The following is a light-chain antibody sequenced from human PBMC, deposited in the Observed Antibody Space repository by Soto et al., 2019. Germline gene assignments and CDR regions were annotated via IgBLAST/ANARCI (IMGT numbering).Light chain of an antibody. CDR1: QSVASNY. CDR3: QQYGSAPWT. V-gene: IGKV3-20*01. Sequence: EIVLTQSPGTLPLSPGERATLSCRASQSVASNYLAWYQQKPGQAPRLVIYAASGRAAGIPERFSGSGSGTDFTLTISRLEPEDFALYYCQQYGSAPWTFGQGTKVEIK. J-gene: IGKJ1*01. CDR2: AAS.